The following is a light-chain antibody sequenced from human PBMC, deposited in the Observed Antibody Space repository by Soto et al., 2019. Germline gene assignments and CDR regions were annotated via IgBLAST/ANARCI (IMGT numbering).Light chain of an antibody. CDR3: HQYYNWPRT. CDR1: QSVSSN. CDR2: GAS. V-gene: IGKV3-15*01. Sequence: EIVMTQSPVTLSVSPGERATLSCRASQSVSSNLAWYQQKPGQAPRLLIYGASTRATGIPARFSGSGSGTEFTLTISSLQSEDFAVYYCHQYYNWPRTLGQGTKVEIK. J-gene: IGKJ1*01.